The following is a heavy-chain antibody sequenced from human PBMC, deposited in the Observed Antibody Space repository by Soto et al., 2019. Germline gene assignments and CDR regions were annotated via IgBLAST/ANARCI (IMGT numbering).Heavy chain of an antibody. CDR3: TTEGEIVVVITSAFDI. V-gene: IGHV3-15*01. J-gene: IGHJ3*02. CDR2: IKSKTDGGTT. D-gene: IGHD3-22*01. Sequence: GGSLRLSCAASGFTFSNAWMSWVRQAPGKGLEWVGRIKSKTDGGTTDYAAPVQGRFTISRDDSKNTLYLQMNSLKTEDTAVYYCTTEGEIVVVITSAFDIWGQGTMVTVSS. CDR1: GFTFSNAW.